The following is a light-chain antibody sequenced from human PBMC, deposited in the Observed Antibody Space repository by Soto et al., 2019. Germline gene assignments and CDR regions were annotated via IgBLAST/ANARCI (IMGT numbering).Light chain of an antibody. CDR2: GAS. J-gene: IGKJ1*01. CDR3: QHYNNGWA. CDR1: QSVSSD. Sequence: MVMTQSPATLSVSPGERATLSCRAAQSVSSDVAWYQQKPGQTPRLLIYGASTRATGIPARFSGSESETEFTLTISRLESDYFAVYYCQHYNNGWAFGQGTKVEIK. V-gene: IGKV3-15*01.